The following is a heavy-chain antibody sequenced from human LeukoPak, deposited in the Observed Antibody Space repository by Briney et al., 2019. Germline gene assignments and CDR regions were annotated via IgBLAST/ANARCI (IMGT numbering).Heavy chain of an antibody. CDR1: GFTFDDYA. V-gene: IGHV3-9*01. J-gene: IGHJ4*02. CDR2: ISWNSGSI. Sequence: GGSLRLSCAASGFTFDDYAMHWVRQAPGKGLEWVSGISWNSGSIGYADSVKGRFTISRDNAKNSLYLQMNSLRAEDTALYYCAKIWDSGGSDYWGQGTLVTVFS. CDR3: AKIWDSGGSDY. D-gene: IGHD3-22*01.